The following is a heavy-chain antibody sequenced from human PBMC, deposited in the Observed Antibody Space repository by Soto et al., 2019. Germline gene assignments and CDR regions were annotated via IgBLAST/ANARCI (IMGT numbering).Heavy chain of an antibody. CDR3: GRGGPDLSY. V-gene: IGHV1-8*01. Sequence: QVQLVQSGAEVKKPGASVKVSCKASGYTFTTYDINWVRQAAGQGLEWIGWMNPKSGYTGSARKFQGRVTMTRDTFLNPGHMEFRRLGFQDPGREFCGRGGPDLSYRGQGTLVTVSS. CDR1: GYTFTTYD. CDR2: MNPKSGYT. J-gene: IGHJ4*02.